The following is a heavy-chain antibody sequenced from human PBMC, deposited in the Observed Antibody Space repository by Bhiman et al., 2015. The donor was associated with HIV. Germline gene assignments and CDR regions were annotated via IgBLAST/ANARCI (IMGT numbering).Heavy chain of an antibody. CDR1: GFTFRTYS. Sequence: EVQLVESGGGLVKPGGSLRFSCAASGFTFRTYSMNWVRQAPGKGLEWVSSISSSSSYIYYADSVKGRFTISRDNAKNSLYLQMNSLRAEDTGVYYCAREYAGTGYYGMDLWGQGP. CDR2: ISSSSSYI. V-gene: IGHV3-21*03. CDR3: AREYAGTGYYGMDL. D-gene: IGHD6-13*01. J-gene: IGHJ6*02.